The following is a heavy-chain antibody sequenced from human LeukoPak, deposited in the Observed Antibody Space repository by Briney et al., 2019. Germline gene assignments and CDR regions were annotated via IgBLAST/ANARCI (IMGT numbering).Heavy chain of an antibody. J-gene: IGHJ4*02. CDR3: AREDYYGSGSPDY. D-gene: IGHD3-10*01. V-gene: IGHV3-53*01. CDR1: GFTVSSNY. Sequence: GGSLRLSCAASGFTVSSNYMSWVRQAPGKGLEWVSVIYSGGSTYYADSVKGRFTISRDNSKNTLYLQMNSLRAEDTAVYYCAREDYYGSGSPDYWGQGTLVTVSS. CDR2: IYSGGST.